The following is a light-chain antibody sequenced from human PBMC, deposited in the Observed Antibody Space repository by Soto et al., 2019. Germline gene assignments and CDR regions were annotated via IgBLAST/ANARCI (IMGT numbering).Light chain of an antibody. CDR3: QQYNTWPLYS. CDR2: AIS. J-gene: IGKJ2*03. Sequence: EIVMTQSPATLAVSPGERATLSCRASQSVSSNLAWYQQKRGQAPRLLIYAISARAPDIPPRFTGSGSGTEFTLTISSLQSEDFAVYYCQQYNTWPLYSFGQGTKLEIK. CDR1: QSVSSN. V-gene: IGKV3-15*01.